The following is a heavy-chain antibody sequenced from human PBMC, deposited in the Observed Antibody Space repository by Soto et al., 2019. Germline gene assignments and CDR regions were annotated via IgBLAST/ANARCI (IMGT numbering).Heavy chain of an antibody. D-gene: IGHD1-1*01. CDR1: GYTFTSYD. CDR2: MNPNSGNT. Sequence: ASVKVSCKASGYTFTSYDINWVRQATGQGLEWMGWMNPNSGNTGYAQKFQGRVTMTRNTSISTAYMELSSLRSEDTAVYYCARAIDTETTSFDYWGQGTLVTVSS. CDR3: ARAIDTETTSFDY. J-gene: IGHJ4*02. V-gene: IGHV1-8*01.